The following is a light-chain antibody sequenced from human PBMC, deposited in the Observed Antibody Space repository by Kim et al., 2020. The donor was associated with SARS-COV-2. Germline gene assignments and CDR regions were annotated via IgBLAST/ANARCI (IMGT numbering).Light chain of an antibody. V-gene: IGLV1-40*03. CDR3: QSYDKSLNSVV. CDR1: SSSIGAGYD. J-gene: IGLJ1*01. CDR2: ANN. Sequence: VTVSGIGGSSSIGAGYDAHWYQQLPGTAPKVVIFANNNRPSGVPRRFSGSKTGASASLAITGLEAEDEAEYYCQSYDKSLNSVVFGTGTKVTVL.